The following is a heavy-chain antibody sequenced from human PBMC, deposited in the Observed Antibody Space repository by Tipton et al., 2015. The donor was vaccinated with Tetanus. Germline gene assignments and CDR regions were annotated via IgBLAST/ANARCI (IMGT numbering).Heavy chain of an antibody. CDR1: GFTFSDYY. D-gene: IGHD1-7*01. CDR2: ISSSGSTI. V-gene: IGHV3-11*01. CDR3: ARRGDNWNYVDYYYGMDV. J-gene: IGHJ6*02. Sequence: SLRLSCAASGFTFSDYYMSWIRQAPGKGLEWVSYISSSGSTIYYADSVKGRFTISRDNAKNSLYLQMNSLGAEDTAVYYCARRGDNWNYVDYYYGMDVWGQGTTVTVSS.